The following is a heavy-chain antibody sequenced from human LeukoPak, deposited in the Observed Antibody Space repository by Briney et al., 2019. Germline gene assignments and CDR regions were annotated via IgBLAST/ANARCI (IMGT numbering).Heavy chain of an antibody. D-gene: IGHD3-22*01. CDR3: ARERNDSSGYYHYYYYYYMDV. J-gene: IGHJ6*03. CDR1: GGSISSGSYY. Sequence: SETLSLTCTVSGGSISSGSYYWGWIRQPAGKGLEWIGRIYTSGSTNYNPSLKSRVTISVDTSKNQFSLKLSSVTAADTAVYYCARERNDSSGYYHYYYYYYMDVWGKGTTVTVSS. V-gene: IGHV4-61*02. CDR2: IYTSGST.